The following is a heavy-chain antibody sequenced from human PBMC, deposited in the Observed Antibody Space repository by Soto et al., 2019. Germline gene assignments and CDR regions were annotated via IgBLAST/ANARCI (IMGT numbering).Heavy chain of an antibody. CDR3: ARGGFDLEWLLDSDS. Sequence: GASVKPSSKEPGDSITSNSMRWVPHDQRQGLEWMGIINPSGGSTSYAQKFQGRVTMTRDTSTSTVYMELSSLRSEDTAVYYCARGGFDLEWLLDSDSWGQGTLVTVSS. V-gene: IGHV1-46*03. CDR2: INPSGGST. CDR1: GDSITSNS. J-gene: IGHJ5*01. D-gene: IGHD3-3*01.